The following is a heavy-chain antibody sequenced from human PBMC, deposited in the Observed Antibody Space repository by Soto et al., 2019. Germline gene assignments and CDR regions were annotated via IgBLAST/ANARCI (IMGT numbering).Heavy chain of an antibody. CDR3: AKVRIDHYNGFDA. J-gene: IGHJ6*02. CDR2: ISGTGGNT. CDR1: GFRFSRSA. D-gene: IGHD2-8*01. V-gene: IGHV3-23*01. Sequence: GGSLRLSCVASGFRFSRSAMGWIHQPPGRGLDWVSAISGTGGNTYFADSVESRFVISRDNSKNTLYLQMNSLRAEDTAVYYCAKVRIDHYNGFDAWGQGTTVTVSS.